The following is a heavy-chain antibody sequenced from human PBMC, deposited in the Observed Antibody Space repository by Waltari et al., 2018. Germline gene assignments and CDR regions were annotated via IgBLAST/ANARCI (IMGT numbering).Heavy chain of an antibody. V-gene: IGHV4-4*02. Sequence: QVQLQESGPGLVKPSGTLSLTCAVSGGSISSSNWWSWVRQPPGKGLEWIGEIYHSGSTNYNPSRKSRVTISVDKSKNQFSLRLSSVTAADTAVYYCARLYYDYVWGSYRYGYGMDVWGQGTTVTVSS. CDR1: GGSISSSNW. J-gene: IGHJ6*02. D-gene: IGHD3-16*02. CDR2: IYHSGST. CDR3: ARLYYDYVWGSYRYGYGMDV.